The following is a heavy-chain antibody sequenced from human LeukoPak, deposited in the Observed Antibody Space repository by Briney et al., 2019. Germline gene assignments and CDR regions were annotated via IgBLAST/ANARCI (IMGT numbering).Heavy chain of an antibody. CDR1: GFTVSSNY. V-gene: IGHV3-53*01. CDR2: IYSGGST. CDR3: AKEAYGSGSYYTPVDY. D-gene: IGHD3-10*01. Sequence: GGSLRLSCAASGFTVSSNYMSWVRQAPGKGLEWVSVIYSGGSTYYADSVKGRFTISRDNSKNTLYLQMNSLRAEDTAVYYCAKEAYGSGSYYTPVDYWGQGTLVTVSS. J-gene: IGHJ4*02.